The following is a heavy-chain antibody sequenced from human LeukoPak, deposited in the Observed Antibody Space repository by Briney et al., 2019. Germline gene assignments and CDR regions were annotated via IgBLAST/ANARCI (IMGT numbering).Heavy chain of an antibody. V-gene: IGHV4-59*01. D-gene: IGHD1-20*01. CDR3: ARALRARITGTTASVYGMDV. J-gene: IGHJ6*02. CDR1: GGSISNYY. Sequence: SETLSLTCTVSGGSISNYYWSWIRQPPGKGLEWIGYIYYSGSTNYNPSLKSRVTISVDTSKNQFSLKLSSVTAADTAVYYCARALRARITGTTASVYGMDVWGQGTTVTVSS. CDR2: IYYSGST.